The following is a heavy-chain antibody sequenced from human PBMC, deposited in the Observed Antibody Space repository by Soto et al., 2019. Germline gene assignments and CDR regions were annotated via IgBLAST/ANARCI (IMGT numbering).Heavy chain of an antibody. V-gene: IGHV1-69*02. Sequence: QVQLVQSGAELKKPGSSVKVSCKASGGTFSSYTISWVRQAPGQGLEWMGTIIPILGIANYAQKFQGRVTSTADKSTSTAYMELSSLRSEDTAVYYCASEFSRVWQLDRLDYWGQGTLVTVSS. J-gene: IGHJ4*02. CDR3: ASEFSRVWQLDRLDY. CDR2: IIPILGIA. D-gene: IGHD6-6*01. CDR1: GGTFSSYT.